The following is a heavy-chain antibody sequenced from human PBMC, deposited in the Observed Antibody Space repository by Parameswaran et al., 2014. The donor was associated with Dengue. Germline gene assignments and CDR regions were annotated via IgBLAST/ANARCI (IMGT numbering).Heavy chain of an antibody. CDR1: GFSLSTRGMC. CDR2: IDWTDDK. J-gene: IGHJ4*02. CDR3: ARRYCTVGVCAEIDF. Sequence: KSGPTLVKPTQTLTLTCTFSGFSLSTRGMCVTWIRQPPGKALEWLARIDWTDDKYFSTSLKTRLTISKDTSKNQVVLRMTNTDPVDTATYYCARRYCTVGVCAEIDFWGPGTLVTVSS. D-gene: IGHD2-8*02. V-gene: IGHV2-70*11.